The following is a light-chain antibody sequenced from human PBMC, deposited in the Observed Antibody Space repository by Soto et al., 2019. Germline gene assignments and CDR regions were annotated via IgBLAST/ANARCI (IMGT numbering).Light chain of an antibody. CDR1: SSDVGGYIY. J-gene: IGLJ1*01. V-gene: IGLV2-14*01. Sequence: QSVLTQPASVSGSPGQSITISCTGTSSDVGGYIYVSWYQQHPGKAPKLMIYDVTSRPSGVSYRFSGSKSGNTASLTISGLQAEDEADDYCSSYKTSRSYVFGTGTKVTLL. CDR3: SSYKTSRSYV. CDR2: DVT.